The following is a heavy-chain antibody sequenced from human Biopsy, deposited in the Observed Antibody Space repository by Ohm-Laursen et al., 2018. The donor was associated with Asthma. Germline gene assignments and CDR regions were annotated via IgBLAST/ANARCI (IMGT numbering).Heavy chain of an antibody. CDR1: GFTFRNYG. CDR2: IKQDGSEK. CDR3: ARDRPITMVRGVIITFDP. V-gene: IGHV3-7*05. J-gene: IGHJ5*02. Sequence: SLRLSCSASGFTFRNYGMHWVRQAPGKGLEWVANIKQDGSEKYYVDSVKGRFTISRDNAKNSLYLQMNSLRAEDTAVYYCARDRPITMVRGVIITFDPWGQGTLVTVSS. D-gene: IGHD3-10*01.